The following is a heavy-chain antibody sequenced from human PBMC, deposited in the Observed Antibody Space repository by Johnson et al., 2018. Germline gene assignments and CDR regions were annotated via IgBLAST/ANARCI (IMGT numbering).Heavy chain of an antibody. D-gene: IGHD3-10*01. CDR1: GFTFDDYA. CDR2: ISWNSGSI. Sequence: VQLVEAGGGLVQPGRSLRLSCAASGFTFDDYAMHWVRQAPGKGLEWVSGISWNSGSIGYADSVKGRFTISRDNAKNSLYLQMNSLRAEDTALYYCATRITTGEDFQHWGQGTLVTVSS. V-gene: IGHV3-9*01. J-gene: IGHJ1*01. CDR3: ATRITTGEDFQH.